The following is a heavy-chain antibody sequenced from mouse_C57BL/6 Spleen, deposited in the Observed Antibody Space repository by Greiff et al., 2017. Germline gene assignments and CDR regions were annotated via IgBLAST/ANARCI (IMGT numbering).Heavy chain of an antibody. CDR3: AKGTILRYFDV. Sequence: VQLQQSGPELVKPGASVKISCKASGYSFTGYYMNWVKQSPEKSLEWIGEINPSTGGTTYNQKFKAKATLTVDKSSSTAYMQLKSLTSEDSAVYYFAKGTILRYFDVWGTGTTVTVSS. CDR1: GYSFTGYY. D-gene: IGHD1-1*02. J-gene: IGHJ1*03. V-gene: IGHV1-42*01. CDR2: INPSTGGT.